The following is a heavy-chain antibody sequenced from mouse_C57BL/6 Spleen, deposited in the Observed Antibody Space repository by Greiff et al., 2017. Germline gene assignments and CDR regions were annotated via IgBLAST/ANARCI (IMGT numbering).Heavy chain of an antibody. V-gene: IGHV3-6*01. CDR2: ISYDGSN. CDR3: ARFTTVVAHFDY. CDR1: GYSITSGYY. J-gene: IGHJ2*01. D-gene: IGHD1-1*01. Sequence: EVQLVESGPGLVKPSQSLSLTCSVTGYSITSGYYWNWIRQFPGNKLEWMGYISYDGSNNYNPSLKNRISITRDTSKNQFFLKLNSVTTEDTATYYCARFTTVVAHFDYWGQGTTLKVSS.